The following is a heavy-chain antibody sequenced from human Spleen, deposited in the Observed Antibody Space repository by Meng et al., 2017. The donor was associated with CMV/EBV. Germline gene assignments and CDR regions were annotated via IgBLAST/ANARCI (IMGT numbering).Heavy chain of an antibody. CDR2: ISSSSSYI. CDR3: ARGGGEY. V-gene: IGHV3-21*01. Sequence: GGSLRLSCAASGFIFSDYYMNWVRQAPGKGLEWVSSISSSSSYIYYADSVKGRFTISRDNAKNSLYLQMNGLRAEDTAVYYCARGGGEYWGQGTLVTVSS. J-gene: IGHJ4*02. D-gene: IGHD4-23*01. CDR1: GFIFSDYY.